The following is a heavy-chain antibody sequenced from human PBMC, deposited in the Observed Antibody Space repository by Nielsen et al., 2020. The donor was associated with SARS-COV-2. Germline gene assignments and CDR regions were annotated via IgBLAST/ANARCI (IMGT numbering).Heavy chain of an antibody. J-gene: IGHJ4*02. CDR3: ARVVDSSGWYYFDY. Sequence: GRFTISRDNSKNTLYLQMNSLRVEDTALYYCARVVDSSGWYYFDYWGQGTQVTVSS. D-gene: IGHD6-19*01. V-gene: IGHV3-30*07.